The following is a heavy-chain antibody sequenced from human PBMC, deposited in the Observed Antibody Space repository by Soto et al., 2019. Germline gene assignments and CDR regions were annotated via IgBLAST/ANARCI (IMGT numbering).Heavy chain of an antibody. J-gene: IGHJ4*02. D-gene: IGHD1-26*01. CDR1: GFTFTSYA. Sequence: LRLSCAASGFTFTSYAMIWVRLTPGKGLEWVSAISGSGSNTFYADSVRGRFTISRDNSKNTVFLQMNNLRAGDTAVYFCARDRATFDYWGQGTRVTVSS. CDR2: ISGSGSNT. V-gene: IGHV3-23*01. CDR3: ARDRATFDY.